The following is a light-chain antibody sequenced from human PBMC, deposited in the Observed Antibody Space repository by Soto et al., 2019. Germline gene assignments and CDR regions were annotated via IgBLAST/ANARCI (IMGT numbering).Light chain of an antibody. CDR2: GAS. CDR1: QSVSSN. CDR3: QQYNNWPSLT. Sequence: EIVMTQSPATLSVSPGERATLSCRASQSVSSNLAWYQQKPVQAPRLLLYGASTRATGIPARFSGSGSGTEFTLTISSLQSEDFAVYSCQQYNNWPSLTFGGGTKVEIK. V-gene: IGKV3-15*01. J-gene: IGKJ4*01.